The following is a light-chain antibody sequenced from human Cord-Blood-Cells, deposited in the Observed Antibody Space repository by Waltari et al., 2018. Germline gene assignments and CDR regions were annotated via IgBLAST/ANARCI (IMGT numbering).Light chain of an antibody. CDR2: GAS. CDR1: QSVSSN. Sequence: EIVRTQSPATLSVSPGERATLSCRASQSVSSNLAWYQQKPGQAPRLLISGASTRAPGIPARFSGSGSGTEFTLTISSLQSEDFAVYYCQQYNNWPPLFTFGPGTKVDIK. V-gene: IGKV3-15*01. J-gene: IGKJ3*01. CDR3: QQYNNWPPLFT.